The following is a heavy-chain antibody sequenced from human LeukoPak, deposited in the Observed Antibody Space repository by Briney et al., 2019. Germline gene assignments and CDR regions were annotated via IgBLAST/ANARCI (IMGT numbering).Heavy chain of an antibody. J-gene: IGHJ4*02. CDR1: YFTFTSTC. CDR3: VKARGFCSSTSCRRDYMDV. D-gene: IGHD2-2*01. CDR2: VSGSGRSI. Sequence: GGSLRLSCAAYYFTFTSTCMNSVRLPPGEGLEWGSVVSGSGRSIYYADSVKGRFTISRDNSKNRLYLQMSSLTADDVAVYWCVKARGFCSSTSCRRDYMDVWGQGTLVTVSS. V-gene: IGHV3-23*01.